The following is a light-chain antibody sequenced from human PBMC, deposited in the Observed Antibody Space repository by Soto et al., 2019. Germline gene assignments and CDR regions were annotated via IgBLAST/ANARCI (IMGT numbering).Light chain of an antibody. CDR3: AAWDDSLNVS. CDR2: SNN. J-gene: IGLJ2*01. V-gene: IGLV1-44*01. Sequence: QSVLTQPPSASGTPGQRVTISCSGSSSNIGSNTVNWYQQLPGTAPKLLIYSNNQRPSGVPDRFSGSKSGTSASLAISGLQYEDEADYYCAAWDDSLNVSFGGGTKLTVL. CDR1: SSNIGSNT.